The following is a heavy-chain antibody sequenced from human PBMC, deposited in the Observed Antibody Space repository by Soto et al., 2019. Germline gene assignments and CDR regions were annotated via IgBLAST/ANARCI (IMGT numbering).Heavy chain of an antibody. CDR2: IYYSGST. CDR1: GGSISSYY. V-gene: IGHV4-59*01. Sequence: ASETLSLTCTVSGGSISSYYWSWIRQPPGKGLEWIGYIYYSGSTNYNPSLKSRVTISVDTSKNPFSLKLSSVTAADTAVYYCASLPRGDVKGWFDPWGQGTLVTVSS. D-gene: IGHD3-10*02. CDR3: ASLPRGDVKGWFDP. J-gene: IGHJ5*02.